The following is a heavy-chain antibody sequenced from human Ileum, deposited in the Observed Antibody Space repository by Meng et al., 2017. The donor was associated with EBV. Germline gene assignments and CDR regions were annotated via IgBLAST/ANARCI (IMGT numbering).Heavy chain of an antibody. D-gene: IGHD6-19*01. CDR2: FYFGGST. J-gene: IGHJ4*02. CDR1: GDSLSSSRYY. V-gene: IGHV4-39*07. Sequence: QLQRQVSGPGLVKPSETLSLTCTVSGDSLSSSRYYWDWIRQTPGKGLEWIGNFYFGGSTYYNPSLRSRVTISGDTSKNQFSLKLTSVTAADTAIYYCAGEDSSGWFRVDYWGPGSLVTVSS. CDR3: AGEDSSGWFRVDY.